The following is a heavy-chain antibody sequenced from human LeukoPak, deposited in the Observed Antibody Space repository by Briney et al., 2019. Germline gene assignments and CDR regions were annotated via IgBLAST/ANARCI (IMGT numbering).Heavy chain of an antibody. CDR2: INQDGSEK. V-gene: IGHV3-7*05. D-gene: IGHD5-24*01. Sequence: PGGSLRLSCAAYGFTFSTYWVDWVRQAPGKGLEWVANINQDGSEKYYVDSVKGRFTISRDNAKNSLYVQMNSLRAEDTAVYYCARSTKMGDYWGQGTLVTVSS. J-gene: IGHJ4*02. CDR1: GFTFSTYW. CDR3: ARSTKMGDY.